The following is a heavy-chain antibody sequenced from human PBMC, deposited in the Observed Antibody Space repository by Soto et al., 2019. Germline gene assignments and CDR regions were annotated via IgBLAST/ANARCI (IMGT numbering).Heavy chain of an antibody. CDR3: ARDVVDFWSGYYTGGHWFDP. D-gene: IGHD3-3*01. CDR1: GGSVSSGSYY. CDR2: IYYSGST. Sequence: SDTLSLTCTVSGGSVSSGSYYWSWIRQPPGKGLEWIGYIYYSGSTNYNPSLKSRVTISVDTSKNQFSLKLSSVTAADTAVYYCARDVVDFWSGYYTGGHWFDPWGQGTLVTVSS. V-gene: IGHV4-61*01. J-gene: IGHJ5*02.